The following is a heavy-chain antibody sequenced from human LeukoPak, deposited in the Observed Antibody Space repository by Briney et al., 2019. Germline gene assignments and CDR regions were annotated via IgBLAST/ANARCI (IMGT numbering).Heavy chain of an antibody. CDR3: ARGKRQFDS. Sequence: GGSLRLSCGASGFSFNESYMTWIRQAPGKGLEWVAYISGRSYSMYYADSVKGRFTISRDNARNSLYPHMNSLRADDTAVYYCARGKRQFDSWGQGTLVTVSS. V-gene: IGHV3-11*01. CDR2: ISGRSYSM. J-gene: IGHJ4*02. CDR1: GFSFNESY.